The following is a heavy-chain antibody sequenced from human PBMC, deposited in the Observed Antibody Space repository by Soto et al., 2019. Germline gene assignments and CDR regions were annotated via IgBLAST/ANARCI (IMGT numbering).Heavy chain of an antibody. D-gene: IGHD5-12*01. J-gene: IGHJ6*02. V-gene: IGHV3-30*18. CDR2: ISYDGSNK. CDR1: GFTFSSYG. CDR3: AKDREMATITGYYYYGMDV. Sequence: QVQLVESGGGVVQPGRSLRLSCAASGFTFSSYGMHWVRQAPGKGLEWVAVISYDGSNKYYADSVKGRFTISRDNSKNTLYLQMNSLRAEDTAVYYCAKDREMATITGYYYYGMDVWGQGTTVTVSS.